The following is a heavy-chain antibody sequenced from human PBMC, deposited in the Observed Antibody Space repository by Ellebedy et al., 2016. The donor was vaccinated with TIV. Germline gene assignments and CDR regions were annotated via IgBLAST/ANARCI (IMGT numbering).Heavy chain of an antibody. V-gene: IGHV3-7*03. CDR2: IKQDGSEK. CDR1: GFTFSSHW. CDR3: AKDQIGATSRDPFYGMDV. D-gene: IGHD1-26*01. J-gene: IGHJ6*02. Sequence: GESLKISCAASGFTFSSHWMTWVRQAPGKGLEWVANIKQDGSEKFYVDSVKGRFTISRDNSKNSLYLQMNSLRSEDTAFYYCAKDQIGATSRDPFYGMDVWGPGTTVTVSS.